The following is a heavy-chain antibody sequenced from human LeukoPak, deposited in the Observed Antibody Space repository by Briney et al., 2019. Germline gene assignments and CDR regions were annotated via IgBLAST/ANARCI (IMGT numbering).Heavy chain of an antibody. V-gene: IGHV3-48*02. CDR1: GFPFNSYN. D-gene: IGHD4-17*01. CDR3: ARDNHDYGFDY. Sequence: GGSLRLPCAASGFPFNSYNVGCVPRAPGGGRGFVSFVSNTGSAKHYAYSAKSPFTNSRDNAHNSLYLPMTSLRDEDSALYYCARDNHDYGFDYWGQGTLVTVSS. CDR2: VSNTGSAK. J-gene: IGHJ4*02.